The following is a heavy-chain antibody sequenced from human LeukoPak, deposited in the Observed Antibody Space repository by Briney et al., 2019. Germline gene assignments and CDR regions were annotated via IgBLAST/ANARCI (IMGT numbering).Heavy chain of an antibody. CDR1: GGSISSYY. CDR2: IYYSGST. V-gene: IGHV4-59*08. Sequence: SETLSLTCAVYGGSISSYYWSWIRQPPGKGLEWIGYIYYSGSTNYNPSLKSRVTISVDTSKNQFSLKLSSVTAADTAVYYCARRGYSRYIFDYWGQGTLVTVSS. D-gene: IGHD6-13*01. J-gene: IGHJ4*02. CDR3: ARRGYSRYIFDY.